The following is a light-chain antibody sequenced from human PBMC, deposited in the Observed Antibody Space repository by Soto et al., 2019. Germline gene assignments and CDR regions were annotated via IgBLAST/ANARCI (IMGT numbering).Light chain of an antibody. CDR3: QQYDTSPPT. J-gene: IGKJ5*01. Sequence: EIVLPQSPGPLSLSPGERATPSCRPGQTIATSYLAWYQHQPGQAPRLLISRTFARAPGIPDRSSGGGSGTDFTLTISRLEREDFAVYYCQQYDTSPPTFGQGTRLDIK. CDR2: RTF. CDR1: QTIATSY. V-gene: IGKV3-20*01.